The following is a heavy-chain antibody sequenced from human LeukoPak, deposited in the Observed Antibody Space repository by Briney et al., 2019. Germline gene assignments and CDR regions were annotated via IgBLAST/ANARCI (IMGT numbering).Heavy chain of an antibody. V-gene: IGHV3-21*01. CDR2: ISSSSSYI. Sequence: PGGSLRLPCAASRFTFSSYSMNWVRQAPGKGLEWVSSISSSSSYIYYADSVKGRFTISRDNDKNSLYLQMNSLRAEDTAVYYCASRMITFGGVIVRGADYFDYWGQGTLVTVSS. J-gene: IGHJ4*02. CDR3: ASRMITFGGVIVRGADYFDY. CDR1: RFTFSSYS. D-gene: IGHD3-16*02.